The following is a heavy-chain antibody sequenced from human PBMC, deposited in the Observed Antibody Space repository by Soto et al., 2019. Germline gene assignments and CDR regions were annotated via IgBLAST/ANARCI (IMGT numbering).Heavy chain of an antibody. V-gene: IGHV4-59*01. J-gene: IGHJ4*02. CDR1: GGSISSYY. D-gene: IGHD2-15*01. CDR2: IYYSGST. Sequence: SETLSLTCTVSGGSISSYYWSWIRQPPGKGLEWIGYIYYSGSTNYNPSLKSRVTISVDTSKNQFSLKLSSVTAADTAVYYCASGYCSGGSCNGYFDYWGQGALVTVSS. CDR3: ASGYCSGGSCNGYFDY.